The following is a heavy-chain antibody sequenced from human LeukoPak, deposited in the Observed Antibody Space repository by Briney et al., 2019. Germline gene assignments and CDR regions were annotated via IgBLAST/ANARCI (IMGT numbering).Heavy chain of an antibody. CDR3: ARYSGSYGYFDY. D-gene: IGHD1-26*01. CDR2: ISSSSSYI. J-gene: IGHJ4*02. CDR1: GFTFSSYS. V-gene: IGHV3-21*01. Sequence: GGSLRLSCAASGFTFSSYSMNWVRQAPGKGLEWVSSISSSSSYIYCADSVKGRFTISRDNAKNSLYLQMNSLRAEDTAVYYCARYSGSYGYFDYWGQGTLVTVSS.